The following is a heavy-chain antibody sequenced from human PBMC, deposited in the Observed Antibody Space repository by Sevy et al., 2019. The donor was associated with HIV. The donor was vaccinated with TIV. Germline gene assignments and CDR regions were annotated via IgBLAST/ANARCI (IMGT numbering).Heavy chain of an antibody. D-gene: IGHD5-18*01. Sequence: GGSLRLSCAASGFTVSSNYMSWVRQAPGKGLEWVSVIYSGGSTYYADSVKGRFTISRDKSKNTLYLQMNSLRAEDTAVYYCARLQTDSYGTYYFDYWGQGTLVTVSS. CDR1: GFTVSSNY. CDR2: IYSGGST. J-gene: IGHJ4*02. V-gene: IGHV3-53*01. CDR3: ARLQTDSYGTYYFDY.